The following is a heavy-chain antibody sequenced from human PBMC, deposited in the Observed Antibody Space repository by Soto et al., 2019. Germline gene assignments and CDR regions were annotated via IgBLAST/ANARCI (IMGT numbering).Heavy chain of an antibody. Sequence: SVKVSCKASGGTLSSYTISWVRQAPGQGLEWMGRIIPILGIANYAQKFQGRVTITADKSTSTAYMELSSLRSEDTAVYYCARESYNAWFDIWGQGTMVTVSS. J-gene: IGHJ3*02. V-gene: IGHV1-69*04. D-gene: IGHD1-20*01. CDR2: IIPILGIA. CDR3: ARESYNAWFDI. CDR1: GGTLSSYT.